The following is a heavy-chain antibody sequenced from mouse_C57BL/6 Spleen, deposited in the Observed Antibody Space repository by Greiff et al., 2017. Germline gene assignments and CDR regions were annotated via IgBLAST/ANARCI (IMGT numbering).Heavy chain of an antibody. Sequence: QVQLQQPGAELVKPGASVKLSCKASGYTFTSYWMHWVKQRPGRGLEWIGRIDPNSGGTKYNEKFKSKATLTVDKPSSTAYMQLSSLTSEDSAVXYCARGGTRWLLRDGYLDYWGQGTTLTVSS. CDR2: IDPNSGGT. CDR3: ARGGTRWLLRDGYLDY. D-gene: IGHD2-3*01. CDR1: GYTFTSYW. V-gene: IGHV1-72*01. J-gene: IGHJ2*01.